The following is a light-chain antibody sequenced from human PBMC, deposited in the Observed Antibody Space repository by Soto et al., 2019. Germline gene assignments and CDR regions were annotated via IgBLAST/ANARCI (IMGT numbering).Light chain of an antibody. J-gene: IGKJ2*01. CDR2: DAT. Sequence: EVVLTQSPATPSLSPGERATLSCRASQRITSYLAWYQQKPGQAPRLLIYDATNRVAGVPARFSGSRSGTDFTLTISTLQPEDFAVYYCQQRSDWQYTFGQGTKVELK. V-gene: IGKV3-11*01. CDR3: QQRSDWQYT. CDR1: QRITSY.